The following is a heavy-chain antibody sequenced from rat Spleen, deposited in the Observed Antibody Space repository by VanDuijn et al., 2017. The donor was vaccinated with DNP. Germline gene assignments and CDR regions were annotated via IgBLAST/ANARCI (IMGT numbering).Heavy chain of an antibody. CDR2: ITSGGGST. V-gene: IGHV5-31*01. CDR1: GFTFNNYW. Sequence: EVQLVESGGDLVQPGRSLKLSCVASGFTFNNYWMTWIRQVPGKGLEWVASITSGGGSTYYPDSVKGRFTISRDNAKNTLYLQMNSLRSEDTATYYCARRDYSSYYWYFDFWGPGTMVTVSS. CDR3: ARRDYSSYYWYFDF. D-gene: IGHD1-2*01. J-gene: IGHJ1*01.